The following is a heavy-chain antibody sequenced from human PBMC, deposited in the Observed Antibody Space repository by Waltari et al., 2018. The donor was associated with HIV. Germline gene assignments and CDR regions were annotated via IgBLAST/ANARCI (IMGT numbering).Heavy chain of an antibody. CDR3: ARAMTNFGGF. V-gene: IGHV3-21*01. Sequence: EVQLVESGGGLVKPGGSLRLSCAGSGFTFSSFSMQWVRQAPGKGLECVASISSGSSFIDYADSVKGRFTIARDNAKISLYLQMKSLRVEDTALYYCARAMTNFGGFWGQGTLVTVSS. D-gene: IGHD4-17*01. J-gene: IGHJ4*02. CDR2: ISSGSSFI. CDR1: GFTFSSFS.